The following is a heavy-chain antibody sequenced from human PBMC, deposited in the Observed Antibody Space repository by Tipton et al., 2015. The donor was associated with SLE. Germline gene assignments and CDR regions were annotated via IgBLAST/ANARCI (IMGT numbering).Heavy chain of an antibody. CDR3: ARDDYGSGQNWFAP. D-gene: IGHD3-16*01. V-gene: IGHV1-3*01. CDR2: INAGNGNT. Sequence: QLVQSGPEVKKPGASVKVSCKASGYTFTSYAMHWVRQAPGQRLEWMGWINAGNGNTKYSQKFQGRVTITRDTSASKAYMEPSSLRSEDPDVYFCARDDYGSGQNWFAPWGQGLLVPVSS. J-gene: IGHJ5*02. CDR1: GYTFTSYA.